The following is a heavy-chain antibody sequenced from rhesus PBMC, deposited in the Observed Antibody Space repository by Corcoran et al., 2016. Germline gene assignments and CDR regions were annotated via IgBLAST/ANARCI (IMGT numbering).Heavy chain of an antibody. D-gene: IGHD3-3*01. CDR2: INPNGGTT. J-gene: IGHJ4*01. V-gene: IGHV3-10*01. Sequence: EVQLVESGGGLVQPGGSLRLSCAAPGFPFSADFLEWVRQAPGKGMEWVGQINPNGGTTFLMDSVKGRFTISRDNAKNTLYLLINSLKIEDTAVYYCTRHLGSFGFDYWGQGVLVTVSS. CDR1: GFPFSADF. CDR3: TRHLGSFGFDY.